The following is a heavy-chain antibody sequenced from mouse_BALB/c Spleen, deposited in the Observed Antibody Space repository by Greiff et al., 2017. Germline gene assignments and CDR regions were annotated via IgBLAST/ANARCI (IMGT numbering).Heavy chain of an antibody. CDR2: IWAGGST. V-gene: IGHV2-9*02. D-gene: IGHD2-1*01. J-gene: IGHJ3*01. CDR1: GFSLTSYG. CDR3: ATYGNYDPAWFAY. Sequence: VKLQESGPGLVAPSQSLSITCTVSGFSLTSYGVHWVRQPPGKGLEWLGVIWAGGSTNYNSALMSRLSISKDNSKSQVFLKMNSLQTDDTAMYYCATYGNYDPAWFAYWGQGTLVTVSA.